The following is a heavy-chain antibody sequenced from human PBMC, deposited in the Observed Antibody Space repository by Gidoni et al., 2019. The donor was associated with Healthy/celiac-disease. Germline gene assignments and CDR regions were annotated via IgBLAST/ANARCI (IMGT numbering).Heavy chain of an antibody. CDR2: VAYDGSNK. V-gene: IGHV3-30-3*01. J-gene: IGHJ4*02. CDR3: ARGAHYDFWSGPYDY. Sequence: QVQLVESGGGVVQPGRSLSLSYAGSGFRFSSYAMHCVRQAPGKGLQWVAVVAYDGSNKYYADSVKGRFTISRDNSKHTLYLQMNSLRSEDTAVYYCARGAHYDFWSGPYDYWGQGTLVTVSS. CDR1: GFRFSSYA. D-gene: IGHD3-3*01.